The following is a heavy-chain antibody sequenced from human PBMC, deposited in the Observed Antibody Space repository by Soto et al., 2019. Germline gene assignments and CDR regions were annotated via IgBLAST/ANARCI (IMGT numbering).Heavy chain of an antibody. CDR2: IYPGDSDT. J-gene: IGHJ4*02. Sequence: PGESLKISCKGSGYSFTSYWIGWVRQMPGKGLEWMGIIYPGDSDTRYSPSFQGQVTISADKSISTAYLQWSSLKASDTAMYYCARHVYYYDSSGHYYFDYWGQGTLVTVSS. CDR1: GYSFTSYW. CDR3: ARHVYYYDSSGHYYFDY. V-gene: IGHV5-51*01. D-gene: IGHD3-22*01.